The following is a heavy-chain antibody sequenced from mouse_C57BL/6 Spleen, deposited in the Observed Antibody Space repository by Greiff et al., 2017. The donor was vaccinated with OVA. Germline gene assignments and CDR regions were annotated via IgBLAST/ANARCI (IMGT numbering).Heavy chain of an antibody. J-gene: IGHJ3*01. CDR1: GFTFSDYG. Sequence: EVMLVESGGGLVKPGGSLKLSCAASGFTFSDYGMHWVRQAPEKGLEWVAYISSGSSTIYYADTVKGRFTISRDNAKNTLFLQMTSLRSEDTAMYYCARTGIYYDYDEGFAYWGQGTLVTVSA. CDR3: ARTGIYYDYDEGFAY. V-gene: IGHV5-17*01. CDR2: ISSGSSTI. D-gene: IGHD2-4*01.